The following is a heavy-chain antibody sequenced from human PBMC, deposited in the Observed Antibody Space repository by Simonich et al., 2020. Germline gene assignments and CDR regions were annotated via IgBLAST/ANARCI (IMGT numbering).Heavy chain of an antibody. J-gene: IGHJ2*01. CDR2: TPGQEHVGVGWFTPNEGDK. Sequence: QVQLVQSGAEVKKPGASVQVSCKASGYTFTDYYMHLVRQAPGQGLELMGRTPGQEHVGVGWFTPNEGDKNYAQNVKGRVTVHRDTSTSTAYMDLSRRRSDDTAVYYCARDGGNCSGGSCYWYFDLWGRGTLVTVSS. CDR1: GYTFTDYY. D-gene: IGHD2-15*01. V-gene: IGHV1-2*06. CDR3: ARDGGNCSGGSCYWYFDL.